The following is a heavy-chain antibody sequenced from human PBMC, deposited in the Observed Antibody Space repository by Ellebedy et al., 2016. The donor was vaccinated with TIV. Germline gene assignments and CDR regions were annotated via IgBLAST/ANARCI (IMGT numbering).Heavy chain of an antibody. Sequence: GESLKISCVASGFTLSGYWMHWVGQVPGKGLVWLARINTDGSSTSYADSVEGRFTISRDNAKKTLYLEMSGLRSDDTAVYYCARESVRYFDWDYWGQGTLVAV. CDR3: ARESVRYFDWDY. D-gene: IGHD3-9*01. CDR2: INTDGSST. V-gene: IGHV3-74*01. J-gene: IGHJ4*02. CDR1: GFTLSGYW.